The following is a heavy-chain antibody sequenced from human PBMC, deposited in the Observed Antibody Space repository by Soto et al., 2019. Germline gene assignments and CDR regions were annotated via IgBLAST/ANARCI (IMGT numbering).Heavy chain of an antibody. D-gene: IGHD6-13*01. CDR2: IYYSGTT. V-gene: IGHV4-31*01. CDR3: ARAWTTTAGWANWVDL. J-gene: IGHJ5*02. Sequence: QVQLPESGPGLVEPSQTLSLTCTVSGGSISGGGYYWSWIRQHPGNGLEWIGYIYYSGTTYYNPSLKSPLSISVETFKTQFSPNLSSVTAAETAVYYWARAWTTTAGWANWVDLWGQGTRVTVSS. CDR1: GGSISGGGYY.